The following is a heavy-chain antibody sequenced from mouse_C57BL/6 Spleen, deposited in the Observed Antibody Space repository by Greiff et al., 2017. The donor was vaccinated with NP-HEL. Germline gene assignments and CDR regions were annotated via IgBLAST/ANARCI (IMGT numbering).Heavy chain of an antibody. D-gene: IGHD2-5*01. CDR3: ARDYYSNTGGFAY. V-gene: IGHV1-80*01. Sequence: QVQLQQPGTELVKPGASVKLSCKASGYTFTSYWMHWVKQRPGKGLEWIGQIYPGDGDTNYNGKFKGKATLTADKSSSTAYMQLSSLTSEDSAVYFCARDYYSNTGGFAYWGQGTLVTVSA. J-gene: IGHJ3*01. CDR1: GYTFTSYW. CDR2: IYPGDGDT.